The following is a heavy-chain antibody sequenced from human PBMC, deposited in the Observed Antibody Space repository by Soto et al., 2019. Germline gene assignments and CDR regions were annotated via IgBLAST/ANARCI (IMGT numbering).Heavy chain of an antibody. CDR1: GASVSSGVFS. D-gene: IGHD1-26*01. CDR3: ARVTFLIVGSVFSTPFDF. V-gene: IGHV4-61*08. J-gene: IGHJ4*02. Sequence: SETLSLTCTVAGASVSSGVFSWIWIRQPPGKGLEWIGSISYSGSTTYYPTLRSRVTISVDTSKNQFSLRLNSVTAADTAIYFCARVTFLIVGSVFSTPFDFWGQGTLVTVSS. CDR2: ISYSGST.